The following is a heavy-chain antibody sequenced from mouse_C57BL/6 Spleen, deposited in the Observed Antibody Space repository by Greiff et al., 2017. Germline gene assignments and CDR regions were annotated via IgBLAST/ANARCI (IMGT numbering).Heavy chain of an antibody. CDR2: IWGDGSR. CDR1: GFSLTSYG. V-gene: IGHV2-3*01. J-gene: IGHJ1*03. Sequence: QVQLQQSGPGLVAPSQSLSITCTASGFSLTSYGVSWVRQPPGKGLEWLGVIWGDGSRNYNSALISRLIISKDNSKCHVFLKLNSLQTDDTATYYCAKWGTTVVTYFDVWGTGTTVTVSS. D-gene: IGHD1-1*01. CDR3: AKWGTTVVTYFDV.